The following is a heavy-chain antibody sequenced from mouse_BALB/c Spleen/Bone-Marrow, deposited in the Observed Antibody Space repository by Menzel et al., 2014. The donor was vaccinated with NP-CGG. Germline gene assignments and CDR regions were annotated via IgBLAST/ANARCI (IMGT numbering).Heavy chain of an antibody. CDR1: GYAFTNYL. J-gene: IGHJ4*01. Sequence: VQLQQSGAELVRPGTSVKVSCKASGYAFTNYLIEWVKQRPGQGLEWIGVINPGSGGTNYNEKFKGKVTLTADKSSSTAYMQLSSLTSDDSAVYFCARSGYYGSNYAMDYWGQGTSVTVSS. CDR2: INPGSGGT. D-gene: IGHD1-1*01. V-gene: IGHV1-54*01. CDR3: ARSGYYGSNYAMDY.